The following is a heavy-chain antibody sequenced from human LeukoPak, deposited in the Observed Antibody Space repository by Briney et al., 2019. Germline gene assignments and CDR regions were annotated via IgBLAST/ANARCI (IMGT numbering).Heavy chain of an antibody. CDR3: ARQSGSYGGILDN. V-gene: IGHV4-39*01. D-gene: IGHD1-26*01. J-gene: IGHJ4*02. Sequence: SETLSLTCTVSGGSISSYHWSWVRQPPGKGLEWIGGIYYSGSTYYNPSLKSRVTISVDTSRNEFSLRLSSVTAADTALYFCARQSGSYGGILDNWGQGILGTVSS. CDR2: IYYSGST. CDR1: GGSISSYH.